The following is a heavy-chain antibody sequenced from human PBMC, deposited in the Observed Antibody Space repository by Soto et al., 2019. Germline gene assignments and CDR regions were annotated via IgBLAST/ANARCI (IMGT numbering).Heavy chain of an antibody. CDR1: GFTFSSYA. CDR2: ISGSGDST. V-gene: IGHV3-23*01. CDR3: XXXAHGLYFDY. J-gene: IGHJ4*02. Sequence: EVQLLDSGGGLVQPGGSLRLSCAASGFTFSSYAMNWVRQAPGKGLEWVSVISGSGDSTYYADSVKGRFTISRDNSKXXXXXXXXXXXXXXXXXXXXXXXAHGLYFDYWGQGTLVTV.